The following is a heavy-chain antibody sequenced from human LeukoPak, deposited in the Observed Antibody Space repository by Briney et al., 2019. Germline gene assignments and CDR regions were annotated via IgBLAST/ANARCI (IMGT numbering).Heavy chain of an antibody. CDR3: ARDVESSNWDHFDY. CDR1: GFTFSSYS. Sequence: GGSLRLSCAASGFTFSSYSMNWVRQAPGKGLERVSYISRSGGTKYYADSVKGRFTISRDNAKNSLYLQMNSLRDEDTAVYYCARDVESSNWDHFDYWGQGTLVTVSS. D-gene: IGHD6-13*01. CDR2: ISRSGGTK. J-gene: IGHJ4*02. V-gene: IGHV3-48*02.